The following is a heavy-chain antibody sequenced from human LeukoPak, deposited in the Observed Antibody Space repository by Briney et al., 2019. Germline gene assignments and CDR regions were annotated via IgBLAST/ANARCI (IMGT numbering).Heavy chain of an antibody. CDR3: LRDGTTAGRPNNVGY. CDR1: GFTFSSYS. D-gene: IGHD4-11*01. Sequence: GGSLTLSCAASGFTFSSYSINWVRQAPGKGLEWVSSISSGSSYIYYADSVKGRVTISRDNAKISLYLQMNSLRAEDTALYYCLRDGTTAGRPNNVGYWGQGTLVTVSS. J-gene: IGHJ4*02. CDR2: ISSGSSYI. V-gene: IGHV3-21*01.